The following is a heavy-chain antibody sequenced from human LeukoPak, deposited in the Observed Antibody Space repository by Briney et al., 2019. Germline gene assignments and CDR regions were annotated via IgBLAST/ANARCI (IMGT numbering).Heavy chain of an antibody. CDR1: GGSISSYY. D-gene: IGHD1-7*01. V-gene: IGHV4-4*07. CDR2: IYTSGST. CDR3: ARAGDFNNWNYDGGNWFDL. J-gene: IGHJ5*02. Sequence: SETLSLTCTVSGGSISSYYWSWIRQPAGKGLEWIGRIYTSGSTNYNPSLKSRVTMSVDTSKNQFSLQLNSVTPEDTAVYYCARAGDFNNWNYDGGNWFDLWGQGTLVTVSS.